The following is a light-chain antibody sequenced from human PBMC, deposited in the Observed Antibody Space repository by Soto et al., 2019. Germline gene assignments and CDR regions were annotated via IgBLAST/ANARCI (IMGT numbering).Light chain of an antibody. CDR1: SSNIGSNT. J-gene: IGLJ3*02. CDR2: SNN. Sequence: QSVLTQPPSASRTPGQRVTISCSGSSSNIGSNTVNWYQQLPGTAPKLLIYSNNQRPSGVPDRFSGSKSGTSASLAISGLQSEDDADYYCAAWDDSLNGWVFGGGTKLTVL. CDR3: AAWDDSLNGWV. V-gene: IGLV1-44*01.